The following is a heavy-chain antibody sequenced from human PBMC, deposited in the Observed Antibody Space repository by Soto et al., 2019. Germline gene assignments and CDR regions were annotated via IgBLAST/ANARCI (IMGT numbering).Heavy chain of an antibody. J-gene: IGHJ3*02. CDR3: ARADCSGGSCYVDSSPAEEATDAFDI. CDR1: GYTFTSYG. V-gene: IGHV1-18*01. Sequence: ASVKVSCKASGYTFTSYGISWVRQAPGQGLEWMGWISAYNGNTNYAQKLQGRVTMTTDTSTSTAYMELRSLRSGDTAVYYCARADCSGGSCYVDSSPAEEATDAFDIWGQGTMVTVSS. D-gene: IGHD2-15*01. CDR2: ISAYNGNT.